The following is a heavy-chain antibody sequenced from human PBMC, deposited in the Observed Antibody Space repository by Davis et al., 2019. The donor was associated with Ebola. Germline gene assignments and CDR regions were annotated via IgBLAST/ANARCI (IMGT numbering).Heavy chain of an antibody. J-gene: IGHJ5*02. D-gene: IGHD6-19*01. CDR2: INAGNGNT. V-gene: IGHV1-3*01. CDR3: ARDKAVAGTRWFDP. CDR1: GYTFISYA. Sequence: AASVKVSCKASGYTFISYAMHWVRQAPGQRLEWMGWINAGNGNTKYSQKFQGRVTITRGTSASTAYMELSSLRSEDTAVYYCARDKAVAGTRWFDPWGQGTLVTVSS.